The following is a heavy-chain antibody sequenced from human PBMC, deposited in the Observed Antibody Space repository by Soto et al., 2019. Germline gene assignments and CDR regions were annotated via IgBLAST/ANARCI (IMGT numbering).Heavy chain of an antibody. D-gene: IGHD3-3*01. CDR3: ARGGPYYDFWSGYQPVDY. J-gene: IGHJ4*02. CDR2: INAGNGNT. Sequence: QVPLVQSGAEVKKPGASVKVSCKASGYTFTSYAMHWVRQAPGQRLEWMGWINAGNGNTKYSQKFQGRVTITRDTPASTAYMELSSLRSEDTAVYYCARGGPYYDFWSGYQPVDYWGQGTLVTVSS. V-gene: IGHV1-3*01. CDR1: GYTFTSYA.